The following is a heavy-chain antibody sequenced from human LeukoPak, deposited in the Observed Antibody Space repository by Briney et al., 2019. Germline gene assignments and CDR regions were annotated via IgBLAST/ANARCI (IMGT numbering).Heavy chain of an antibody. CDR2: IKQDGSEK. CDR3: ARNVYRTFDS. CDR1: GFTFSTYW. V-gene: IGHV3-7*01. D-gene: IGHD1-14*01. Sequence: PGGSLRLSCAASGFTFSTYWMSWVRQAPGKGLEWVVNIKQDGSEKYYVDSVKDRFTISRDNAKNSLYLQMNSLRVEDTAVYYCARNVYRTFDSWDQGTLVTVSS. J-gene: IGHJ4*02.